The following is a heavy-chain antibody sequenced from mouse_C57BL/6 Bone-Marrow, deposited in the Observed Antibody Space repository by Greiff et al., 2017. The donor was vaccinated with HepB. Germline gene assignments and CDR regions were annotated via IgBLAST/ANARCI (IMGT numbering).Heavy chain of an antibody. CDR2: INPNNGGT. Sequence: EVQVVESGPELVKPGASVKMSCKASGYTFTDYNMHWVKQSHGKSLEWIGYINPNNGGTSYNQKFKGKATLTVNKSSSTAYMELRSLTSEDSAVYYCVPFLITTVWGQGTTLTVSS. J-gene: IGHJ2*01. V-gene: IGHV1-22*01. D-gene: IGHD1-1*01. CDR3: VPFLITTV. CDR1: GYTFTDYN.